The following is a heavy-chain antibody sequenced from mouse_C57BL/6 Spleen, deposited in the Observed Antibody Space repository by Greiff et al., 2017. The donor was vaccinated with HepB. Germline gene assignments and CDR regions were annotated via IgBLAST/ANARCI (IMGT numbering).Heavy chain of an antibody. J-gene: IGHJ4*01. V-gene: IGHV1-82*01. CDR1: GYAFSSSW. CDR2: IYPGDGDT. CDR3: ARGGGLLPYAMDY. D-gene: IGHD1-1*01. Sequence: VQLQQSGPELVKPGASVKISCKASGYAFSSSWLNWVKQRPGKGLEWIGRIYPGDGDTNYNGKFKGEATLTAAKSSSTAYMQLSSLTSEDSAVYFCARGGGLLPYAMDYWGQGTSVTVSS.